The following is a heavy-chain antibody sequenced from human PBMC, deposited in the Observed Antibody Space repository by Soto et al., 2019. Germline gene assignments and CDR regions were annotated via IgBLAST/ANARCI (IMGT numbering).Heavy chain of an antibody. CDR1: GFTFSTYT. Sequence: EVQLVESGGGLFKPGGSLRLSCAASGFTFSTYTMNWVRQAPGKGLEWVSSITSSDYISYADSVKGRLTISRDNAKNSLFLQMNSLRADDTAVYYCARETEYSNGWTNWFDPWGQGTLVTVSS. J-gene: IGHJ5*02. CDR2: ITSSDYI. CDR3: ARETEYSNGWTNWFDP. V-gene: IGHV3-21*01. D-gene: IGHD6-6*01.